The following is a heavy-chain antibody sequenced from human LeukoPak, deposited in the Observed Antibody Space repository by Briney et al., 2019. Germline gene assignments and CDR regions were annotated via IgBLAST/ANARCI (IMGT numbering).Heavy chain of an antibody. D-gene: IGHD1-1*01. J-gene: IGHJ4*02. CDR1: GYGFTSYW. V-gene: IGHV5-51*01. Sequence: GESLKISCKGSGYGFTSYWIGWVRQMPGKGLEWMGIIYPGDSDTRYSPSFQGQVTISADKSISTAYLQWSSLKASDTAMYYCARRATGTTLPYYFDYWGQGTLVTVSS. CDR3: ARRATGTTLPYYFDY. CDR2: IYPGDSDT.